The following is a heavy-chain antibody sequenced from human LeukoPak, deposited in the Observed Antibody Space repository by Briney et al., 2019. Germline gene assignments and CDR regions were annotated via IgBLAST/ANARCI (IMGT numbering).Heavy chain of an antibody. CDR2: FYSDGSRT. V-gene: IGHV3-74*01. CDR1: GFTLSSNW. J-gene: IGHJ4*02. Sequence: GGSLRLSCAGSGFTLSSNWMHWVRHAPGKGLVWVSRFYSDGSRTNYADSVKGRFTISGDNAKNTQYLQMNSLRAEDTAVYYCAKDPSSSWFGDYFDYWGQGTLVTVSS. D-gene: IGHD6-13*01. CDR3: AKDPSSSWFGDYFDY.